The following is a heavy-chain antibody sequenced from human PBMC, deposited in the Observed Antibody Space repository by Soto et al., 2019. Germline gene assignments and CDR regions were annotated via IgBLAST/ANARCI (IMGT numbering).Heavy chain of an antibody. D-gene: IGHD1-7*01. J-gene: IGHJ5*02. CDR2: ISYSGST. CDR1: GGSISSGGYY. CDR3: ARLVNWNYLIDP. V-gene: IGHV4-31*03. Sequence: QVQLQESGPGLVKPSQTLSLTCTVSGGSISSGGYYWSWIRQHPGKGLEWIGYISYSGSTYYTPSLKSRVTISVDTSKNQFSLKLSSVTAADTAVYYCARLVNWNYLIDPWGQGTLVTVSS.